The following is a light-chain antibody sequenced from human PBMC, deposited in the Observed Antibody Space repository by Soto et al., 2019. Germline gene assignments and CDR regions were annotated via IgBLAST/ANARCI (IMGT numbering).Light chain of an antibody. CDR3: CSYAGSSTLYV. V-gene: IGLV2-23*01. CDR2: EGS. CDR1: SSDVGSYNL. J-gene: IGLJ1*01. Sequence: QSVLTQPASVSGSPGQSITISCTGTSSDVGSYNLVSWYQQHPGKAPKLMIYEGSKRPSGVSNRLSGSKSGNTASLTISGLQAEDEADYYCCSYAGSSTLYVFGTGTKATVL.